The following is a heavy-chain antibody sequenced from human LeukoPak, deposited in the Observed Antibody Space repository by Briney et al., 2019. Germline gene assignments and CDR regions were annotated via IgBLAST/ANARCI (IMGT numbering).Heavy chain of an antibody. CDR2: ISGSGGST. CDR1: GFTFSSYA. J-gene: IGHJ4*02. V-gene: IGHV3-23*01. D-gene: IGHD5-24*01. Sequence: PGGSLRLSCAASGFTFSSYAMSWVRQAPGKGLEWVSAISGSGGSTYYADSVKGRFTISRDNSRSTLFLQLNSLRGEDTALYYCAKDFFSRWLQNHPDGLMFDSWGQGALVTVSS. CDR3: AKDFFSRWLQNHPDGLMFDS.